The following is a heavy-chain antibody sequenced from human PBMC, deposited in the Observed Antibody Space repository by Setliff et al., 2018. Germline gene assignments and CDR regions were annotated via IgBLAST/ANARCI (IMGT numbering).Heavy chain of an antibody. D-gene: IGHD3-10*01. CDR1: GFTFSSYW. CDR3: ARGGARGSPRKMDV. J-gene: IGHJ6*04. Sequence: GGSLRLSCAASGFTFSSYWMHWVRQAPGKGLVWVSRTNNDGSTINHADSVKGRFTISRDNAKNTLYLQMNSLRAEDTAVYYCARGGARGSPRKMDVWGKGTTVTVSS. V-gene: IGHV3-74*01. CDR2: TNNDGSTI.